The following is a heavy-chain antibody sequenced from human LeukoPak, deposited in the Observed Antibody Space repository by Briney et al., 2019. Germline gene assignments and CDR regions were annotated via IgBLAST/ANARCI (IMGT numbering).Heavy chain of an antibody. CDR3: ARRGTTVSSSDY. J-gene: IGHJ4*02. Sequence: SETLSLTCTVSGGTISSYYWSWIRQPAGKGLEWIGRIYISGSTNYNPSLKSRVTISVDTSKNQFSLKLSSVTAADTAVYYCARRGTTVSSSDYWGQGTLVTVSS. V-gene: IGHV4-4*07. CDR1: GGTISSYY. CDR2: IYISGST. D-gene: IGHD4-17*01.